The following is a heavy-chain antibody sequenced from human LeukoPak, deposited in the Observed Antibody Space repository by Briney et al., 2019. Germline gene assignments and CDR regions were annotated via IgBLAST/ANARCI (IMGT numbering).Heavy chain of an antibody. J-gene: IGHJ4*02. CDR3: ARQTGSGLFILP. D-gene: IGHD3/OR15-3a*01. CDR1: GVSISSSNSY. V-gene: IGHV4-39*01. CDR2: IYYSGNT. Sequence: SETLSLTCTVSGVSISSSNSYWGWIRQPPGKGLEWIGSIYYSGNTYYNASLKSQASISIDTSKNQFSLKLTSVTAADTAVYYCARQTGSGLFILPGGQGTLVTVSS.